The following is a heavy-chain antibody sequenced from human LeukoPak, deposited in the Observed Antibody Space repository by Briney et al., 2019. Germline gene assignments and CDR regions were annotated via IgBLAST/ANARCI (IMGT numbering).Heavy chain of an antibody. CDR2: ISGSGGST. D-gene: IGHD3-3*01. Sequence: PGGSLRLSCAASGFTFSSYAMSWVRQAPGKGLEWVSAISGSGGSTYYADSVKGRFTISRDNSKNTLYLQMNSLRAEDTAVYYCAKPSYDFWSGYLWDAFDIWGQGTMVTVSS. J-gene: IGHJ3*02. CDR3: AKPSYDFWSGYLWDAFDI. CDR1: GFTFSSYA. V-gene: IGHV3-23*01.